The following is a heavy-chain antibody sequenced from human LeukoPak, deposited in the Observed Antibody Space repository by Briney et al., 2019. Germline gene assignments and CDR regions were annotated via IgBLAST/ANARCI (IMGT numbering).Heavy chain of an antibody. CDR3: VRIYYGPDY. CDR1: GYIFTGYY. D-gene: IGHD3-10*01. V-gene: IGHV1-2*02. Sequence: GASVKVSCKASGYIFTGYYMHWVRQAPGQGLEWMGWINPNSGDTNYAQKFQDRVTMTSDTSISTAYMELSRLTFDDTAVYYCVRIYYGPDYWGQGALVTVSS. CDR2: INPNSGDT. J-gene: IGHJ4*02.